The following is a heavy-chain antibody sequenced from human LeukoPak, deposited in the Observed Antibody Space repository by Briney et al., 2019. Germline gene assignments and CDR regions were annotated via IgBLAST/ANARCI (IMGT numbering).Heavy chain of an antibody. V-gene: IGHV4-59*08. CDR1: GGSISSYY. CDR3: ARGGGSSSWYEREYFQH. D-gene: IGHD6-13*01. Sequence: SETLSLTCTVSGGSISSYYWSWIRQPPGKGLEWIGYIYYSGSTNYNPSLKSRVTISVDTSKNQFSLKLSSVTAADTAVYYCARGGGSSSWYEREYFQHWGQGTLVTVSS. J-gene: IGHJ1*01. CDR2: IYYSGST.